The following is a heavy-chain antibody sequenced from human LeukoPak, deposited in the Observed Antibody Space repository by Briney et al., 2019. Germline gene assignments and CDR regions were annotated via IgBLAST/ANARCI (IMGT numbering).Heavy chain of an antibody. CDR3: ARGIPRLTIPAAIEFYYYYYMDV. CDR1: GYTLTELS. J-gene: IGHJ6*03. Sequence: ASVKVSCKVSGYTLTELSMHWVRQAPGKGLEWMGGFDPEDGETIYAQKFQGRVTMTEDTSTDTAYMELSSLRSEDTAVYYCARGIPRLTIPAAIEFYYYYYMDVWGKGTTVTVSS. D-gene: IGHD2-2*01. V-gene: IGHV1-24*01. CDR2: FDPEDGET.